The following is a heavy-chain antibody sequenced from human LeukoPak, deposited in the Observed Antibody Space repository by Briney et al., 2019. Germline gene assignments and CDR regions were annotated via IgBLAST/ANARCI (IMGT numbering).Heavy chain of an antibody. CDR3: ARAPYYYDSSGYYYEAFDI. V-gene: IGHV1-69*05. CDR2: IIPIFGTA. Sequence: ASVKVSCKASGGTFSSYAISWVRQAPGQGLEWMGGIIPIFGTANYAQKFQGRVTITTDESTSTAYMELSSLRSEDMAVYYCARAPYYYDSSGYYYEAFDIWGQGTMVTVSS. D-gene: IGHD3-22*01. CDR1: GGTFSSYA. J-gene: IGHJ3*02.